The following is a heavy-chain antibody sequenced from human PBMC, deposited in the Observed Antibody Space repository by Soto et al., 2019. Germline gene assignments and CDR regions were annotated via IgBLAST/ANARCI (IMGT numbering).Heavy chain of an antibody. CDR3: ARVPLGRYYDSSGYSDY. D-gene: IGHD3-22*01. J-gene: IGHJ4*02. Sequence: QVQLVQSGAEVKKPGASVKVSCKASGYTFASYGISWVRQAPGQGLEWMGWISAYNGNTNYAQKLQGRVTMTTDTSTSTADMELRSLRSDDTAVYYCARVPLGRYYDSSGYSDYWGQGTLVTVSS. CDR1: GYTFASYG. V-gene: IGHV1-18*01. CDR2: ISAYNGNT.